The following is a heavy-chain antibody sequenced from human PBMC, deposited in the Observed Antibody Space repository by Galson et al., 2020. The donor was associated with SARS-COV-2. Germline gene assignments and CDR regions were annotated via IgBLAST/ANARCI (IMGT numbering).Heavy chain of an antibody. D-gene: IGHD6-13*01. J-gene: IGHJ6*02. V-gene: IGHV4-39*02. Sequence: SATLSLTCTVSGGSISSSSYYWGWIRQPPGKGLEWIGSIYYSGSTYYNPSLKSRVTIPVDTSKNQFSLKLSSVTAADTAVYYCAGEVLKLGTYYYYGMDVWGQGTTVTVSS. CDR2: IYYSGST. CDR1: GGSISSSSYY. CDR3: AGEVLKLGTYYYYGMDV.